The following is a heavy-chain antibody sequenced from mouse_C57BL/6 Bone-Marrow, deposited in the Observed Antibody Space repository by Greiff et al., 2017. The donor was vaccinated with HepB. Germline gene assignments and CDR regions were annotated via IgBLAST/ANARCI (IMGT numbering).Heavy chain of an antibody. J-gene: IGHJ3*01. Sequence: VKLQQPGAELVKPGASVKLSCKASGYTFTSYWMQWVKQRPGQGLEWIGEIDPSDSYTNYNQKFKGKATLTVDTSSSTAYMQLSSLTSEDSAVYYCARRSYYYGSSPWFAYWGQGTLVTVSA. V-gene: IGHV1-50*01. D-gene: IGHD1-1*01. CDR3: ARRSYYYGSSPWFAY. CDR2: IDPSDSYT. CDR1: GYTFTSYW.